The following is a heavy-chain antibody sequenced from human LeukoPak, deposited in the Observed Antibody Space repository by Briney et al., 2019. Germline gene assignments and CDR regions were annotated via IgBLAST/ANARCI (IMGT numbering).Heavy chain of an antibody. D-gene: IGHD3-10*01. Sequence: GGSLRLSCAASGFTFTSYYMHWVRQAPGQGLEWMGIINPSGGSTSYAQKFQGRVTMTRDTSTSTVYMELSSLRSEDTAVYYCARAITMVRGVIIMGYWGQGTLVTVSS. CDR3: ARAITMVRGVIIMGY. CDR1: GFTFTSYY. CDR2: INPSGGST. V-gene: IGHV1-46*01. J-gene: IGHJ4*02.